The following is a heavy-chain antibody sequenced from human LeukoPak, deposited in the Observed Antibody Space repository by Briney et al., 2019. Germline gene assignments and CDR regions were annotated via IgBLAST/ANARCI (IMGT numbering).Heavy chain of an antibody. CDR2: ISSNGGST. D-gene: IGHD3-3*02. Sequence: PGGSLRLSCVASGFTFSSYAMHWVRQAPGKGLEYVSAISSNGGSTYYANSVKGRFTISRDNSENTLFLQMGSLGAEDMAVYYCARSVLGVIDYWGQGTLVTVSS. V-gene: IGHV3-64*01. J-gene: IGHJ4*02. CDR3: ARSVLGVIDY. CDR1: GFTFSSYA.